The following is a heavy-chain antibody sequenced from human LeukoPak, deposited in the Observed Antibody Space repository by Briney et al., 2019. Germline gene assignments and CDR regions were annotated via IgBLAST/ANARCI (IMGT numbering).Heavy chain of an antibody. CDR1: GYTLTKLS. V-gene: IGHV1-24*01. D-gene: IGHD2-21*02. J-gene: IGHJ5*02. CDR3: ATRAVGDYNWFDP. Sequence: ASVKVSCKVSGYTLTKLSMHWVRQAPGKGLEWMGGFDPKDGETIYAQKFQGRVTMTEDTSTDTAYMELSSLRSEDTAVYYCATRAVGDYNWFDPWGQGTLVTVPS. CDR2: FDPKDGET.